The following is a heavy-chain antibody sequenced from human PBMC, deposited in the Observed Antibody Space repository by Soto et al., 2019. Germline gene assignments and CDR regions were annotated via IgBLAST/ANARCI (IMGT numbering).Heavy chain of an antibody. CDR3: ARLGGSYAVPHFDY. Sequence: SETLSLTCTVSGGPINHYYWTWIRQPPGKGLEWMGYIYYSGTTTNYNPSLKSRVTLSVDTSKNQFSLKLSSVTAADTAVYYCARLGGSYAVPHFDYWRQGTLVTVSS. V-gene: IGHV4-59*08. CDR2: IYYSGTTT. J-gene: IGHJ4*02. CDR1: GGPINHYY. D-gene: IGHD1-26*01.